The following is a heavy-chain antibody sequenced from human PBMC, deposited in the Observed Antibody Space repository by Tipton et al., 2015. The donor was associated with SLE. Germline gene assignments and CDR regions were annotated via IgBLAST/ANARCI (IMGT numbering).Heavy chain of an antibody. CDR1: ADSCTHYH. Sequence: TLSFTCTVAADSCTHYHWSWIRQPPGKGLEWIGYVYFDGSTNYNPSLKSRVTMSLDTSKNQFSLKLNSVTAADTAVYYCARGPYGAAASYDYWGQGTLVTVSS. CDR3: ARGPYGAAASYDY. CDR2: VYFDGST. V-gene: IGHV4-59*01. J-gene: IGHJ4*02. D-gene: IGHD6-13*01.